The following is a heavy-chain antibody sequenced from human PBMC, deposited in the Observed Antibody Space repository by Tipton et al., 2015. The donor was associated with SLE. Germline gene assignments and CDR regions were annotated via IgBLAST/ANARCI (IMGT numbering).Heavy chain of an antibody. V-gene: IGHV4-39*07. J-gene: IGHJ4*02. CDR3: ARYGIAAN. CDR2: IYYSGST. D-gene: IGHD6-13*01. CDR1: GGSISSSSYY. Sequence: TLSLTCTVSGGSISSSSYYWGWIRQPPGKGLEWIGSIYYSGSTYYNPSLKSRVTISVDTSKNQFSLKLSSVTAADTAVYYCARYGIAANWGQGTLVTVSS.